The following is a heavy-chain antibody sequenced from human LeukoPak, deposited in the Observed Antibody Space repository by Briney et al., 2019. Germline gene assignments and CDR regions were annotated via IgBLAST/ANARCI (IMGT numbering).Heavy chain of an antibody. CDR1: GDSVSSGGSYY. J-gene: IGHJ5*02. Sequence: SETLSLTCTVSGDSVSSGGSYYWAWIRQPPGKGLEWIGSFYYTGSTYYNPSLKSRVTVSVDTSKNQLCLEVSSVTAADTAVYYCARRAIAYSSFLYTGAFDPWDQGTLVTVSS. CDR2: FYYTGST. V-gene: IGHV4-39*01. D-gene: IGHD6-6*01. CDR3: ARRAIAYSSFLYTGAFDP.